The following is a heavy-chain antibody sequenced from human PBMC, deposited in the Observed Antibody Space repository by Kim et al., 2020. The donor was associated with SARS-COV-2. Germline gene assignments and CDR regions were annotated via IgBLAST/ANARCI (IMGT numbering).Heavy chain of an antibody. CDR3: ARYDYVWGSPDY. V-gene: IGHV4-59*13. CDR2: IYYSGST. J-gene: IGHJ4*02. CDR1: GGSISSYY. Sequence: SETLSLTCTVSGGSISSYYWSWIRQPPGKGLEWIGYIYYSGSTNYNPSLKSRVTISVDTSKNQFSLKLSSVTAADTAVYYCARYDYVWGSPDYWGQGTLVTVSS. D-gene: IGHD3-16*01.